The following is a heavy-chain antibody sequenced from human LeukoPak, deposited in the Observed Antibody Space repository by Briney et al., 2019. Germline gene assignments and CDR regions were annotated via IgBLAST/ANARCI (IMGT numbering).Heavy chain of an antibody. CDR2: IYHSGST. CDR1: GDSISSSNW. V-gene: IGHV4-4*02. D-gene: IGHD3-10*01. Sequence: SETLSLTCAVSGDSISSSNWRSWVRQPPGKGLEWIGQIYHSGSTNYNPSLKSRVTISLDKSKNQFSLELTSVTAADTAVYYCARGRSGGDWFDSWGQGTLVTVSS. J-gene: IGHJ5*01. CDR3: ARGRSGGDWFDS.